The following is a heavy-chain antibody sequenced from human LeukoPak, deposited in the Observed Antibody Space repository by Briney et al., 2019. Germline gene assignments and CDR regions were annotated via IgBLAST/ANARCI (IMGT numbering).Heavy chain of an antibody. Sequence: SETLSLTCTVSGGSISSHYWSWIRQPPGEGLEWIGYIYYSGSTNYNPSLKSRVTISVDTSKNQFSLKLSSVTAADTAVYYCARDRTPYSSGWYKDAFDIWGQGTMVTVSS. J-gene: IGHJ3*02. CDR1: GGSISSHY. V-gene: IGHV4-59*11. CDR3: ARDRTPYSSGWYKDAFDI. CDR2: IYYSGST. D-gene: IGHD6-19*01.